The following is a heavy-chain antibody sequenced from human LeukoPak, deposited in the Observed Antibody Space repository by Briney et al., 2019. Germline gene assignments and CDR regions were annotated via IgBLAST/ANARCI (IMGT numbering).Heavy chain of an antibody. J-gene: IGHJ4*02. CDR2: ISYDGSNK. CDR1: GFTFSSYA. V-gene: IGHV3-30-3*01. Sequence: PGGSLRLSCAASGFTFSSYAMHWVRQAPGKGLEWVAVISYDGSNKYYADSVKGRFTISRDNSKNTLYLQMNSLRAEDTAVYYCAREPEWELYNYFDYWGQGTLVTVSS. D-gene: IGHD1-26*01. CDR3: AREPEWELYNYFDY.